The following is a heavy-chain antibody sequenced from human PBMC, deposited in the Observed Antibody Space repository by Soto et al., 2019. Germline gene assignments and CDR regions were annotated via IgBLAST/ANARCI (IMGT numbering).Heavy chain of an antibody. CDR1: GFTFSDYE. Sequence: EVQLVESGGGLVQPGGSLRLSCAASGFTFSDYEMTWVRQALGEGLEWLSYISSSGSTIYYADSVKGRFTISRDNAKNSLYLQMNSLRAEDSALYYCARRCYSVFDIWCQGTRVTVSS. J-gene: IGHJ3*02. D-gene: IGHD4-4*01. CDR2: ISSSGSTI. V-gene: IGHV3-48*03. CDR3: ARRCYSVFDI.